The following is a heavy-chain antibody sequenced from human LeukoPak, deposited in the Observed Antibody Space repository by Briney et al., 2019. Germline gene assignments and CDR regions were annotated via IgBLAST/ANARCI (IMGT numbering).Heavy chain of an antibody. CDR2: IYPGDSDT. CDR1: GYSFTSYW. J-gene: IGHJ4*02. CDR3: ARHPFGFGYYVDY. Sequence: GESLQISCKGSGYSFTSYWIGWVRQLPGKGLEWMGIIYPGDSDTRYSPSFQRQVTISADKSISTAYLQWSSLKASDTAMYYCARHPFGFGYYVDYRGQGTLVSVSS. D-gene: IGHD3-10*01. V-gene: IGHV5-51*01.